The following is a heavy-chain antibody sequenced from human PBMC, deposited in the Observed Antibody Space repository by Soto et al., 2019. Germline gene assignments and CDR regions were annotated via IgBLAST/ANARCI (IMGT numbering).Heavy chain of an antibody. Sequence: QVQLRESGPGLVRPSGTLSLTCAVYGDSINTSHWWSWVRQTPGKGLEWIGETYHSGTTNYNPSLKSRVTRSMDKSKNLFSLKLNSVTAADTALYFCARQTNSSPARGPNWFDPWGQGALVTVSS. CDR2: TYHSGTT. V-gene: IGHV4-4*02. CDR1: GDSINTSHW. J-gene: IGHJ5*02. D-gene: IGHD6-19*01. CDR3: ARQTNSSPARGPNWFDP.